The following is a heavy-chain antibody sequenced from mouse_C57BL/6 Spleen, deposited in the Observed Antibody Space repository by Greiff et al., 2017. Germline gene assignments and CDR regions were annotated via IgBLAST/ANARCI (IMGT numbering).Heavy chain of an antibody. Sequence: ESGPGLVKPSQSLSLTCSVTGYSITSGYYWNWIRQFPGNKLEWMGYISYDGSNNYNPSLKNRISITRDTSKNQFFLKLNSVTTEDTATXYCARVRDVSYYYAMDYWGQGTSVTVSS. J-gene: IGHJ4*01. CDR3: ARVRDVSYYYAMDY. CDR2: ISYDGSN. CDR1: GYSITSGYY. D-gene: IGHD1-2*01. V-gene: IGHV3-6*01.